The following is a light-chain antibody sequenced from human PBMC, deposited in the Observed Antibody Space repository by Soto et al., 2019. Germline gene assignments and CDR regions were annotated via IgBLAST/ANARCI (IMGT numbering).Light chain of an antibody. CDR3: QVWDSRGDWRV. J-gene: IGLJ3*02. CDR1: NIGVRS. CDR2: DDA. Sequence: SYELTQAPSVSVAPGQTASITCGANNIGVRSVHWYQQKPGQAPVLVVHDDADRPSGIPERFSGSKSGDTATLTISRAEAGDEADYHCQVWDSRGDWRVFGGGTKVTVL. V-gene: IGLV3-21*02.